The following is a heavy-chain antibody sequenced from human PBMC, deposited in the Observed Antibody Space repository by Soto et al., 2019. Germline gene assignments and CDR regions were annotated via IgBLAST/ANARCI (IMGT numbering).Heavy chain of an antibody. CDR2: ISGSGGST. V-gene: IGHV3-23*01. D-gene: IGHD6-19*01. CDR3: AKDLLGAVAGTNWFDP. CDR1: GFTFFAYA. Sequence: PGGSLRLSCAASGFTFFAYAMTWVRQAPGKGLEWVSTISGSGGSTYYADSVKGRFTISRDNSKNTLYLQMNSLRAEDTAVYYCAKDLLGAVAGTNWFDPWGQGTLVTVSS. J-gene: IGHJ5*02.